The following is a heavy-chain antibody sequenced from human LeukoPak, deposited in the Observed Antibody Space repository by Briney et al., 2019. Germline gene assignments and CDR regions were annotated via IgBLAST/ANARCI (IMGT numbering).Heavy chain of an antibody. Sequence: SQTLSLTCTVSGTSITSGDPYWTWIRQPAGKGLEWIGRIYSSGTTNYNPSLTSRVSLSVDVSKNQFSLQITSVTAADTAIYYCGRLPRSSGYYGPVDSWDQGSLVTVSS. CDR1: GTSITSGDPY. J-gene: IGHJ4*02. CDR3: GRLPRSSGYYGPVDS. V-gene: IGHV4-61*02. D-gene: IGHD3-22*01. CDR2: IYSSGTT.